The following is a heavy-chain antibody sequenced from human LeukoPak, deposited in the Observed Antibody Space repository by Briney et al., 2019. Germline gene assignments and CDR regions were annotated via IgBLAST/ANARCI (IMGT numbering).Heavy chain of an antibody. Sequence: SETLSLTCTVSGGSISSYYWSWIRQPPGKGLEWIGYIYYSGSTNYNPSLKSRVTISVDTSKNQFSLKLSSVTAADTAVYYCTRVLQYQLLFDYWGQGTLVTVSS. J-gene: IGHJ4*02. CDR3: TRVLQYQLLFDY. D-gene: IGHD2-2*01. CDR2: IYYSGST. CDR1: GGSISSYY. V-gene: IGHV4-59*01.